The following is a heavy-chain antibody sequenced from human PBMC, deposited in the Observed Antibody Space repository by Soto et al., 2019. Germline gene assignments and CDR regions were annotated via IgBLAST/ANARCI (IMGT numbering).Heavy chain of an antibody. D-gene: IGHD3-3*01. CDR2: INHTGGN. J-gene: IGHJ5*02. Sequence: SETLSLTCAVYGGSVNGYYWNWIRQPPWKGLEWVGEINHTGGNHYNPSLKSRVTMSVDTSKNQFSLRLSSVTAADTAIYYCATRITVFGLLIPPFDPWGQGTQVTVS. CDR1: GGSVNGYY. CDR3: ATRITVFGLLIPPFDP. V-gene: IGHV4-34*01.